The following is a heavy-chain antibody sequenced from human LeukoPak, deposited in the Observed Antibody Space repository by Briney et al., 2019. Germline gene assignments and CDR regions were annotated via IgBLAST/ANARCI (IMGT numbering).Heavy chain of an antibody. J-gene: IGHJ4*02. CDR1: GGSISSGSYY. Sequence: SETLSLTCTVSGGSISSGSYYWSWIRQPAGKGLEWIGRIYTSGSTSYNPSLKSRITISLDTSKNQFSLKLSSVTAADTAVYYCARDGTSGSGSLPYWGQGTLVTVSS. CDR3: ARDGTSGSGSLPY. V-gene: IGHV4-61*02. CDR2: IYTSGST. D-gene: IGHD1-26*01.